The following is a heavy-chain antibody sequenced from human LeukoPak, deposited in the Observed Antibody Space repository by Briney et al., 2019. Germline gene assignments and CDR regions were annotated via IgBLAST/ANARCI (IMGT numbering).Heavy chain of an antibody. CDR1: GYTFTRYN. D-gene: IGHD1-26*01. V-gene: IGHV1-46*01. CDR3: AAGHSGSYYVY. Sequence: ASVKVSCKASGYTFTRYNMHWVRQAPGQGLEWIGIINPSGGGTTYAHKFQGRVTMTRDTSTSTVYMELSSLRSEDTAVYYCAAGHSGSYYVYWGQGTLVTVSS. CDR2: INPSGGGT. J-gene: IGHJ4*02.